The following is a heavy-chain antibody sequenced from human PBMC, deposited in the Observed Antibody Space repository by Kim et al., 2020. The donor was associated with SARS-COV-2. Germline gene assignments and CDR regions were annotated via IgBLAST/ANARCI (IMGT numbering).Heavy chain of an antibody. Sequence: SETLSLTCAVYGGSFSGYYWSWIRQPPGKGLEWIGEINHSGSTNYNPSLKSRVTISVDTSKNQFSLKLSSVTAADTAVYYCARGDCSSTSCYSRSGSYF. D-gene: IGHD2-2*01. V-gene: IGHV4-34*01. CDR2: INHSGST. CDR3: ARGDCSSTSCYSRSGSYF. J-gene: IGHJ4*01. CDR1: GGSFSGYY.